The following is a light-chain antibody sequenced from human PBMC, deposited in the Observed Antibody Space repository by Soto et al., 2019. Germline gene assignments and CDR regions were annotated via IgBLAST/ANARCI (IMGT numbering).Light chain of an antibody. CDR1: SSDIGAGNN. CDR2: VNA. J-gene: IGLJ1*01. V-gene: IGLV1-40*01. CDR3: QSYDNTLGAPYV. Sequence: QSVLTQPPSVSGAPGQRVTISFTGSSSDIGAGNNVHWYQQLPGRVPKLFIYVNANRPAGVPDRFAGCKSGTSASLAITRLQDEEEADYSRQSYDNTLGAPYVCGAGTKVTVL.